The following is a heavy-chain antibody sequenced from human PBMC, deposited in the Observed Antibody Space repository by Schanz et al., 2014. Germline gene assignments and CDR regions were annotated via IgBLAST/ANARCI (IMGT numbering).Heavy chain of an antibody. CDR2: ISGSGAST. CDR3: VRDELLWFGEVLSLDY. D-gene: IGHD3-10*01. Sequence: EVQLVESGGGLVQPGGSLRLSCAASGFTFTNYAMSWVRQAPGKGLEWVSGISGSGASTYYADSVKGRFTISRDNSNKTVDLQMNSLRAEDTALYYCVRDELLWFGEVLSLDYWGQGALXTVSS. J-gene: IGHJ4*02. CDR1: GFTFTNYA. V-gene: IGHV3-23*04.